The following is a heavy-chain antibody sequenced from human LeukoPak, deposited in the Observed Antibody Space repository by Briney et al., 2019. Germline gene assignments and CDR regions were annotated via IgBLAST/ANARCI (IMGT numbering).Heavy chain of an antibody. D-gene: IGHD3-10*02. J-gene: IGHJ6*04. Sequence: GGSLRLSCAASGFTFTSFAMNWVRQAPGKGLEWVSYISSSGSTIYYADSVKGRFTISRDNAKNSLYLQMNSLRAEDTAVYYCAELGITMIGGVWGKGTTVTISS. CDR3: AELGITMIGGV. CDR1: GFTFTSFA. V-gene: IGHV3-48*03. CDR2: ISSSGSTI.